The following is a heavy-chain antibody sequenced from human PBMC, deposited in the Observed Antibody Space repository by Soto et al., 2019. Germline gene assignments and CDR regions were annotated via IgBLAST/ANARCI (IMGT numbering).Heavy chain of an antibody. D-gene: IGHD3-10*01. CDR2: INHSGST. CDR3: ARGITMVRGANTPFRY. Sequence: SETLSLTCAVYGGSFNGYYWSWIRQPPGKGLEWIGEINHSGSTNYNPSLKSRVTISVDTSKNQFSLKLSSVTAADTAVYYCARGITMVRGANTPFRYWGQGTLVTVSS. V-gene: IGHV4-34*01. CDR1: GGSFNGYY. J-gene: IGHJ4*02.